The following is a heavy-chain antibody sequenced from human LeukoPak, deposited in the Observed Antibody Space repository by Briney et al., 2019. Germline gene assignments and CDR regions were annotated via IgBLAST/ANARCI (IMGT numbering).Heavy chain of an antibody. CDR2: IIAYNGNT. Sequence: ASVKVSCKASGYTFSNYGITWVRQAPGQGLEWMGWIIAYNGNTKYAQKLQGRVTMTTDTSTSTAYMELRRLTSDDTAVYYCTREGYYDTSGYSQIKYYYSAMDVWGQGTTVTVSS. J-gene: IGHJ6*02. D-gene: IGHD3-22*01. CDR1: GYTFSNYG. CDR3: TREGYYDTSGYSQIKYYYSAMDV. V-gene: IGHV1-18*01.